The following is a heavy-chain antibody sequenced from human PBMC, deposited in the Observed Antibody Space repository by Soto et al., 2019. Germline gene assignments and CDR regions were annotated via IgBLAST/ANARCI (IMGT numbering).Heavy chain of an antibody. CDR3: ARQIYDSDTGPNFQYYFDS. CDR2: IDPSDSQT. V-gene: IGHV5-10-1*01. D-gene: IGHD3-22*01. J-gene: IGHJ4*02. CDR1: GYSFAGYW. Sequence: PGESLKISCKGSGYSFAGYWITWVRQKPGKDLEWMGRIDPSDSQTYYSPSFRGHVTISVTKSITTVFLQWSSLRASDTAIYYCARQIYDSDTGPNFQYYFDSWGQGTPVTVSS.